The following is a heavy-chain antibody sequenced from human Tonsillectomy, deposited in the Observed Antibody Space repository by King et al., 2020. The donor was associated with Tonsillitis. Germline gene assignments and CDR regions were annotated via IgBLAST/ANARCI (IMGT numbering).Heavy chain of an antibody. CDR2: INPNSGGT. J-gene: IGHJ5*02. Sequence: QLVQSGAEVKKPGASVKVSCKASGYTFTDYYIHWVRQAPGQGLEWMGWINPNSGGTNYAQKFQGRVTMTRDTSISIAYMELSRLRSDDTAVYYCARDPSVVVAAATGSGWFDPWGQGTLVTVSS. CDR3: ARDPSVVVAAATGSGWFDP. D-gene: IGHD2-15*01. V-gene: IGHV1-2*02. CDR1: GYTFTDYY.